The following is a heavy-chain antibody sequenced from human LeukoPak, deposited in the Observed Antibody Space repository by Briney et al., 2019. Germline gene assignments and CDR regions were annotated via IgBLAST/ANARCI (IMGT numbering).Heavy chain of an antibody. J-gene: IGHJ4*02. V-gene: IGHV4-61*01. CDR2: IYYSGST. CDR3: ARADPPYYDSSGYLDY. D-gene: IGHD3-22*01. Sequence: PSDTLSLTCTVSGGSVSSGSYYWSWIRQPPGKGLGWIGYIYYSGSTNYNPSLKSRVTISVDTSKNQFSLKLSSVTAADTAVYYCARADPPYYDSSGYLDYWGQGTLVTVSS. CDR1: GGSVSSGSYY.